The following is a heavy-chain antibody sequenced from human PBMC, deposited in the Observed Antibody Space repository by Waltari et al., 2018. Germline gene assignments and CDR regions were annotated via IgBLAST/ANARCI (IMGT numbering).Heavy chain of an antibody. CDR1: GFTFSSYG. CDR3: AKDGTYYYDSSGYRHFDY. J-gene: IGHJ4*02. D-gene: IGHD3-22*01. V-gene: IGHV3-30*02. CDR2: IRYDGSNK. Sequence: AASGFTFSSYGMHWVRQAPGKGLEWVAFIRYDGSNKYYADSVKGRFTISRDNSKNTLYLQMNSRRAEDTAVYYCAKDGTYYYDSSGYRHFDYWGQGTLVTVSS.